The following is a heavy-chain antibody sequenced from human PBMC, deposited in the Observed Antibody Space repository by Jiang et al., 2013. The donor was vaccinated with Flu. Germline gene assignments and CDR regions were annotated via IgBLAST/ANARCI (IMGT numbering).Heavy chain of an antibody. CDR3: ATLFKSSGWYSGFDP. D-gene: IGHD6-19*01. CDR1: GYRFASYW. J-gene: IGHJ5*02. CDR2: IDPSDSYT. Sequence: GYRFASYWINWVRQMPGKGLEWMGRIDPSDSYTNYSPSFQGHVTISADKSISTAYLQWSSLKASDTAMYYCATLFKSSGWYSGFDPWGQGTLVTVSS. V-gene: IGHV5-10-1*01.